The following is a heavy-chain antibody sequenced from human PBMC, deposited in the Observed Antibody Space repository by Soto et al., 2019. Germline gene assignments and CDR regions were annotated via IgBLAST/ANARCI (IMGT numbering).Heavy chain of an antibody. Sequence: PSQTLSLTCAISVDSVSSNSAAWNWIRQSPSRGLEWLGRTYYKSKWYNDYAVSVKSRITINPDTSKNQFSLQLNSVTPEDTAVYYCARALYSSSSLYYYYGMDVWGQGTTVTVSS. CDR1: VDSVSSNSAA. J-gene: IGHJ6*02. D-gene: IGHD6-6*01. CDR3: ARALYSSSSLYYYYGMDV. CDR2: TYYKSKWYN. V-gene: IGHV6-1*01.